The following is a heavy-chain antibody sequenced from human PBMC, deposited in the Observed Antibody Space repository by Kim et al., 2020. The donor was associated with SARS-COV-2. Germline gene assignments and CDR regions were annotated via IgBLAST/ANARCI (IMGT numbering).Heavy chain of an antibody. V-gene: IGHV3-30*18. CDR1: GFTFSSYG. CDR2: ISYDGSNK. Sequence: GGSLRLSCAASGFTFSSYGMHWVRQAPGKGLEWVAVISYDGSNKYYADSVKGRFTISRDNSKNTLYLQMNSLRAEDTAVYYCAKDPQLLSYYGMDVWGQG. D-gene: IGHD3-10*01. J-gene: IGHJ6*02. CDR3: AKDPQLLSYYGMDV.